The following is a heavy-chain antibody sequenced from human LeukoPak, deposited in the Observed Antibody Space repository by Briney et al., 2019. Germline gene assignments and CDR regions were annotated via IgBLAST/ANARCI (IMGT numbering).Heavy chain of an antibody. CDR3: ARGPALPYFDY. V-gene: IGHV4-31*03. J-gene: IGHJ4*02. CDR1: GGSISSGGYY. CDR2: IYYSGST. D-gene: IGHD2-21*02. Sequence: SETLPLTCTVSGGSISSGGYYWSWIRQHPGKGLEWIGYIYYSGSTYYNPSLKSRVTISVDTSKNQFSLKLSSVTAADTAVYYCARGPALPYFDYWGQGTLVTVSS.